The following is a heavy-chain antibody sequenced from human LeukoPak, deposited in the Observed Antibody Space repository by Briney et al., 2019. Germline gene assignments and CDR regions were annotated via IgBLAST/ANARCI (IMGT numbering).Heavy chain of an antibody. CDR2: IRYDGSNK. V-gene: IGHV3-30*02. Sequence: PGGSLRLSCAASGFTFSSYGMHWVRQAPGKRLEWVAFIRYDGSNKYYADSVKGRFTISRDNSKNTLYLQMNSLRAEDTAVYYCAKDRNYYDSSLGLKDYWGQGTLVTVSS. D-gene: IGHD3-22*01. CDR3: AKDRNYYDSSLGLKDY. J-gene: IGHJ4*02. CDR1: GFTFSSYG.